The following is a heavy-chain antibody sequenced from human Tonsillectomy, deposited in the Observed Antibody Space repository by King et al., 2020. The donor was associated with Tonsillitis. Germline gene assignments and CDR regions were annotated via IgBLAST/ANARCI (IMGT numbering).Heavy chain of an antibody. CDR2: ISSSSSTI. CDR1: GFTFSSYS. J-gene: IGHJ5*02. V-gene: IGHV3-48*02. CDR3: ARDDPDYGDYGA. Sequence: VQLVESGGGLVQPGGSLRLSCAASGFTFSSYSMNWVRQAPGKGLEWVSYISSSSSTIYYADSVKGRFTISRDNAKNSLYLQMNNLRDEDTAVYYCARDDPDYGDYGAWGQGTLVTVSS. D-gene: IGHD4-17*01.